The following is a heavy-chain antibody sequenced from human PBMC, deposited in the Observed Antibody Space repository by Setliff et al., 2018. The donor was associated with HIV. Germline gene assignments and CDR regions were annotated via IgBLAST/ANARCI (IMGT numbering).Heavy chain of an antibody. CDR3: APTAHNLLRGYMDV. CDR2: FYVGGDT. J-gene: IGHJ6*03. V-gene: IGHV4-4*07. Sequence: SETLSLTCTVSGGPVSTYYWSWIRQPTGKGLEWIGRFYVGGDTNYNPSLKSRVTMSVDTSKKQFSLKLKSVTAADTAVYYCAPTAHNLLRGYMDVWGKGTKVTVSS. CDR1: GGPVSTYY.